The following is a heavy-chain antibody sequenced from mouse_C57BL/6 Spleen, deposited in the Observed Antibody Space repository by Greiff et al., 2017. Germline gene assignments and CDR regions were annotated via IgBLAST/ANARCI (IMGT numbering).Heavy chain of an antibody. V-gene: IGHV14-1*01. Sequence: EVQLQQSGAELVRPGASVKLSCTASGFNIKDYYMHWVKQRPEQGLEWIGRIDPEDGATEYAPQFQGKATMTADTSSNTAYLQLSSLTSEDTAVYYCTTHYYYGSTWYFDVWGTGTTVTVSS. D-gene: IGHD1-1*01. CDR2: IDPEDGAT. CDR3: TTHYYYGSTWYFDV. CDR1: GFNIKDYY. J-gene: IGHJ1*03.